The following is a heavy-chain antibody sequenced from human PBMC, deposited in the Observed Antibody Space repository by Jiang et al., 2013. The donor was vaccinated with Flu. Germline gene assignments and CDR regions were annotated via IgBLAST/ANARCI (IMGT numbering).Heavy chain of an antibody. V-gene: IGHV4-4*02. CDR3: AREGYYEGGWYFDL. CDR1: GGSISSSNW. J-gene: IGHJ2*01. Sequence: LLKPSETLSLTCTVSGGSISSSNWWSWVRQPPGKGLEWIGEIYHSGSTNYNPSLKSRVTISVDKSKNQFSLKLSSVTAADTAVYYCAREGYYEGGWYFDLWGRGTLVSVSS. D-gene: IGHD3-22*01. CDR2: IYHSGST.